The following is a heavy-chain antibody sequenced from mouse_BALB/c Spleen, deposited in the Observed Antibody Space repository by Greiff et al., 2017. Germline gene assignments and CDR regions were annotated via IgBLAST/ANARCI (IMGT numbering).Heavy chain of an antibody. J-gene: IGHJ2*01. V-gene: IGHV5-17*02. CDR2: ISSGSSTI. CDR3: ARGLYDYYFDY. Sequence: DVKLVESGGGLVQPGGSRKLSCAASGFTFSSFGMHWVRQAPEKGLEWVAYISSGSSTIYYADTVKGRFTISRDNPKNTLFLQMTSLRSEDTAMYYCARGLYDYYFDYWGQGTTLTVSS. D-gene: IGHD2-3*01. CDR1: GFTFSSFG.